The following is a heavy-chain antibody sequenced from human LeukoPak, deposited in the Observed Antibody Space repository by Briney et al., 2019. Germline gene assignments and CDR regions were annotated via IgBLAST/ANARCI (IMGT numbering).Heavy chain of an antibody. D-gene: IGHD2-15*01. CDR1: GFTFSSYD. V-gene: IGHV3-13*01. Sequence: PGGSLRLSCAASGFTFSSYDMHWVRQATGKGLEWVSAIGTAGDTYYPGSVKGRFTISRENAKNSLYLQMNSLGAGDTAVYYCARSRLSYYGMDVWGQGTTVTVSS. CDR2: IGTAGDT. CDR3: ARSRLSYYGMDV. J-gene: IGHJ6*02.